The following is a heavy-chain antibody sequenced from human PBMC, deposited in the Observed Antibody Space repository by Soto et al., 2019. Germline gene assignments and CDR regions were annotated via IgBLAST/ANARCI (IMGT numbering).Heavy chain of an antibody. D-gene: IGHD2-15*01. CDR1: GFTFSDYY. J-gene: IGHJ6*03. CDR2: ISSSGSTI. Sequence: GGSLRLSCAASGFTFSDYYMSWIRQAPGKGLEWVSYISSSGSTIYYADSVKGRFTISRDNAKNSLYLQMNSLRAEDTAVYYCARATWYHTYYYYYYMDVWGKGTTVTVSS. CDR3: ARATWYHTYYYYYYMDV. V-gene: IGHV3-11*01.